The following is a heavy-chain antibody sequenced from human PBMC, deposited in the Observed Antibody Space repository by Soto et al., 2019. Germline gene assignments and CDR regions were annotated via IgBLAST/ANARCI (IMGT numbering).Heavy chain of an antibody. CDR2: ISPHNDRT. CDR1: GYNFTSYG. D-gene: IGHD6-19*01. Sequence: QVQLVQSGADVKKPGASVKVSCKASGYNFTSYGISWVRQAPGQGLEWMGWISPHNDRTKYARRFQDRVTMTTETPTSTVYMELGSLRSDDTAVYYCARDLYYSSGRYFEHDAFDIWGQGTVVTVSS. CDR3: ARDLYYSSGRYFEHDAFDI. J-gene: IGHJ3*02. V-gene: IGHV1-18*01.